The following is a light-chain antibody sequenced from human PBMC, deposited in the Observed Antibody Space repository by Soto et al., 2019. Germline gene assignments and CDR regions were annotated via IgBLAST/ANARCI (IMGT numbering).Light chain of an antibody. V-gene: IGKV1-5*03. CDR3: QQYSNFSPRT. Sequence: DIQMTQSPSTLSASVGDRVTITCRASQSISSWLAWYQQRPGKAPKLLIYKASSLESGVPSRFSGSGSGTEFTLTISSLQPDDFATYYCQQYSNFSPRTFGQGTKVDIK. J-gene: IGKJ1*01. CDR1: QSISSW. CDR2: KAS.